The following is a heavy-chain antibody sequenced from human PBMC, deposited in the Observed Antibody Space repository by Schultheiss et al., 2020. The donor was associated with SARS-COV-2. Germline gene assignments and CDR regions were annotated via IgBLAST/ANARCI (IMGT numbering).Heavy chain of an antibody. CDR1: GFTFSDYY. CDR3: ARADLRDGHDAFDI. J-gene: IGHJ3*02. CDR2: ISSSGSTI. Sequence: GGSLRLSCGVTGFTFSDYYMSWIRQAPGKGLEWVSYISSSGSTIYYADSVKGRFTISRDNAKNSLYLQMNSLRAEDTAVYYCARADLRDGHDAFDIWGQGTMVTVSS. D-gene: IGHD5-24*01. V-gene: IGHV3-11*01.